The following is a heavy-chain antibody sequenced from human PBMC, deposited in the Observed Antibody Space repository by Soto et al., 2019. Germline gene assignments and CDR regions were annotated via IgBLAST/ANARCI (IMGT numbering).Heavy chain of an antibody. CDR1: GFTFSNYA. V-gene: IGHV3-33*08. Sequence: QVQLVESGGGVVQPGRSLRLSCGASGFTFSNYAMHWVRQAPGKGLEWVAVIWSDGTKKYYADSVKGRFTTSRDNSKNTLYLQMNSLRAEDKAVYFWARDNRHYFGSGSYPFDYWGQGTLVTVSS. CDR2: IWSDGTKK. J-gene: IGHJ4*02. D-gene: IGHD3-10*01. CDR3: ARDNRHYFGSGSYPFDY.